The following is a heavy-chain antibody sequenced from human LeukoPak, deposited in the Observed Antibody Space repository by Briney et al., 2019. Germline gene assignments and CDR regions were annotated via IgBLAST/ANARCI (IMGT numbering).Heavy chain of an antibody. Sequence: GSLRLSCADSGFTFSNFWMSWVRQAPGKGLEWIGSIYHSGSTYYNPSLKSRVTISVDTSKNQFSLKLSSVTAADTAVDYCATTVTSFDYWGQGTLVTVSS. D-gene: IGHD4-17*01. J-gene: IGHJ4*02. V-gene: IGHV4-38-2*01. CDR1: GFTFSNFWM. CDR3: ATTVTSFDY. CDR2: IYHSGST.